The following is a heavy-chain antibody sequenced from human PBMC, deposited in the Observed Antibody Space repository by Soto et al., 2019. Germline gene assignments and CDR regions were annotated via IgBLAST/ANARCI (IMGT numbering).Heavy chain of an antibody. V-gene: IGHV5-51*01. Sequence: GESLKISCKASGYIFIDYWIGWVRQMPGKGLEWMGIVYPRDSDTRYSPSFRGQVTISADRSTGTAFLQWRSLKASDTALYYCARPPLPGYSIHFNSWGQGTLVTVPQ. CDR2: VYPRDSDT. D-gene: IGHD2-15*01. J-gene: IGHJ4*02. CDR3: ARPPLPGYSIHFNS. CDR1: GYIFIDYW.